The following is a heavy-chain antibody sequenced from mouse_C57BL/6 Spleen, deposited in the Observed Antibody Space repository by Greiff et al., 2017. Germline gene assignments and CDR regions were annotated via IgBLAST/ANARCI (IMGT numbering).Heavy chain of an antibody. CDR2: ISDGGSYT. CDR3: ARDGGDWYFDV. CDR1: GFTFSSYA. Sequence: EVQVVESGGGLVKPGGSLKLSCAASGFTFSSYAMSWVRQTPEKRLEWVATISDGGSYTYYPDNVKGRFTISRDNAKNNLYLQMSHLKSEDTAMYYCARDGGDWYFDVWGTGTTVTVSS. J-gene: IGHJ1*03. V-gene: IGHV5-4*01.